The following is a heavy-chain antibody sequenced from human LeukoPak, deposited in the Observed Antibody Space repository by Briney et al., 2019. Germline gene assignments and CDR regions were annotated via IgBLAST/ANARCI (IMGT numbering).Heavy chain of an antibody. CDR3: ARGTAMVTLDAFDI. D-gene: IGHD5-18*01. CDR2: IYHSGST. J-gene: IGHJ3*02. Sequence: SQTLSLTCAVSGGSISSGGYSWSWIRQPPGKGLEWIGYIYHSGSTYYNPSLKSRVTISVDRSKNQFSLKLSSVTAADTAVYYCARGTAMVTLDAFDIWGQGTMVTVSS. CDR1: GGSISSGGYS. V-gene: IGHV4-30-2*01.